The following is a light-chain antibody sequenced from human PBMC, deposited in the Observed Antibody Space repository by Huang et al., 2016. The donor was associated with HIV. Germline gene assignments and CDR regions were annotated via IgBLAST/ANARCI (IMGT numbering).Light chain of an antibody. V-gene: IGKV3-11*01. CDR2: RAA. Sequence: EIVLTQSPATLSLSPGERATLPCRASQNVTDSLAWYRQKPGQAPSLLIYRAANRATGTPARCSGSGSGTDFTLTISSLEPEDFAIYYCQERIQWPRLTFGGGTKVEIK. J-gene: IGKJ4*01. CDR1: QNVTDS. CDR3: QERIQWPRLT.